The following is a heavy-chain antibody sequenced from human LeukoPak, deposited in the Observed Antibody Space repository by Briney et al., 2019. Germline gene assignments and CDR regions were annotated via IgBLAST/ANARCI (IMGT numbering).Heavy chain of an antibody. V-gene: IGHV3-21*01. CDR3: ARDGRAPYDYGELGDAFDI. D-gene: IGHD4-17*01. Sequence: PGGSLRLSCAASGFTFSSYSMNWVRQAPGKGLEWVSSISSSSSYIYYADSVKGRFTISRDNAKNSLYLQMNSLRAEDTAVYYCARDGRAPYDYGELGDAFDIWGQGTMVTVSS. CDR1: GFTFSSYS. CDR2: ISSSSSYI. J-gene: IGHJ3*02.